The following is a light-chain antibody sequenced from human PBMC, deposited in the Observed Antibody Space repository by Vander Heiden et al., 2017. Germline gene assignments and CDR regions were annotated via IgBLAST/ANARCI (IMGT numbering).Light chain of an antibody. J-gene: IGKJ3*01. CDR3: QQRDSTPFA. Sequence: IQMTHCPSSLSASVGDRVTITCRASQSISSYLDWYQQKPGKAPKLLIYAASSLQSGVPSRFSGSGSGTDFTLTISRRQREDFATYYCQQRDSTPFAFGHGTKVDIK. CDR2: AAS. CDR1: QSISSY. V-gene: IGKV1-39*01.